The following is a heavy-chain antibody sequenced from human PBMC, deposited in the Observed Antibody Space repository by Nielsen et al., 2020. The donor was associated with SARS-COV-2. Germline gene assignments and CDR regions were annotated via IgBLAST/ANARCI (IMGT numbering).Heavy chain of an antibody. J-gene: IGHJ4*02. D-gene: IGHD6-13*01. V-gene: IGHV3-43*01. CDR2: ISWDGGST. CDR3: AKEGASSSWLNLDY. CDR1: GFTFDYYT. Sequence: ASLKISCAASGFTFDYYTMHWVRQAPGKGLEWVSLISWDGGSTYYADSVKGRFTISRDNSKNSLYLQMNSLRTEDTALYYCAKEGASSSWLNLDYWGQGTLVTVSS.